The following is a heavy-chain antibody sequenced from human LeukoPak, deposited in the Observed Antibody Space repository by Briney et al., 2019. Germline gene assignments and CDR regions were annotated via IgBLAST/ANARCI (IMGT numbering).Heavy chain of an antibody. CDR3: ARVVPYYYDSSGYERTYYFDY. Sequence: SQTLSLTCTVSGGSISSGGYYWSWIRQHPGKGLEWIGYIYYSGSTYYNPSLKSRVTISVDTSKNRFSLKLSSVTAADTAVYYCARVVPYYYDSSGYERTYYFDYWGQGTLVTVSS. J-gene: IGHJ4*02. CDR2: IYYSGST. V-gene: IGHV4-31*03. D-gene: IGHD3-22*01. CDR1: GGSISSGGYY.